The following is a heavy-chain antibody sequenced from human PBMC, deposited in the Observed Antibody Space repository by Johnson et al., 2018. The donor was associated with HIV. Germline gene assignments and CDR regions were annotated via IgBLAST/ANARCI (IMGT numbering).Heavy chain of an antibody. Sequence: VQLVESGGGVVQPGRSLRLSCAASGFSFASYALSWVRQAPGKGLEWVSSITATGGNTYYADSVNGRFTVSRDKSKSTLYLQMHSLSAEDTALYYCARPSVIPHGGGCDVWGRGTMVVVST. CDR1: GFSFASYA. V-gene: IGHV3-23*04. J-gene: IGHJ3*01. CDR3: ARPSVIPHGGGCDV. CDR2: ITATGGNT. D-gene: IGHD2-15*01.